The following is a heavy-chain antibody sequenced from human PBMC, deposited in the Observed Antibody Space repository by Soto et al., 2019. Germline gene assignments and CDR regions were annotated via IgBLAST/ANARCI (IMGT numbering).Heavy chain of an antibody. Sequence: LRLSCAASGFTFSSYGMHWVRQAPGKGLEWVAVISYDGSNKYYADSVKGRFTISRDNSKNTLYLQMNSLRAEDTAVYYCAKIAVAGTNSFDYWGQGTLVTVSS. J-gene: IGHJ4*02. CDR1: GFTFSSYG. D-gene: IGHD6-19*01. V-gene: IGHV3-30*18. CDR3: AKIAVAGTNSFDY. CDR2: ISYDGSNK.